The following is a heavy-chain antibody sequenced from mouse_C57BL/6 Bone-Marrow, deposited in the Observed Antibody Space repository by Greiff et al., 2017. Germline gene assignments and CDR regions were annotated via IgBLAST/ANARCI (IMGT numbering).Heavy chain of an antibody. Sequence: VQLQQPGAELVRPGTSVKLSCKASGYTFTSYWMHWVKQRPGQGLEWIGVIDPSDSYPNYTQKFKGKAPLTVDTTSSTAYMQLSSLTSEDSAVYYCAREELWYFDVWGTGTTVTVSS. J-gene: IGHJ1*03. CDR3: AREELWYFDV. V-gene: IGHV1-59*01. CDR1: GYTFTSYW. CDR2: IDPSDSYP.